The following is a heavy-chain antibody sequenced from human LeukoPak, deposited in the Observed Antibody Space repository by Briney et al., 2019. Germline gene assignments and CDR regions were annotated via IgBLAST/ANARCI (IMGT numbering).Heavy chain of an antibody. Sequence: GGSLRLSCAASGFTFSSYGMHWVRQAPGKGLEWVAVIWYDGSNKYYADSVKGRFTIPRDNSKNTLYLQMNSLRAEDTAVYYCARAGTSIAVAGTGAFDIWGQGTMVTVPS. V-gene: IGHV3-33*01. CDR1: GFTFSSYG. CDR3: ARAGTSIAVAGTGAFDI. CDR2: IWYDGSNK. J-gene: IGHJ3*02. D-gene: IGHD6-19*01.